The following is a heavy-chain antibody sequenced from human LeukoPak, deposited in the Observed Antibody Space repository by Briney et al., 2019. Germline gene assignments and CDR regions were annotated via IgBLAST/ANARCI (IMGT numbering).Heavy chain of an antibody. CDR1: GGTFSSYT. Sequence: ASVKVSCKASGGTFSSYTISWVRQAPGQGLEWMGRIFPILGIANYAQKFQGRVTITADKSTSTAYMELSSLRSEDTAVYYCARDRVVPADWYFDLWGRGTLVTVSS. J-gene: IGHJ2*01. CDR3: ARDRVVPADWYFDL. V-gene: IGHV1-69*04. D-gene: IGHD2-2*01. CDR2: IFPILGIA.